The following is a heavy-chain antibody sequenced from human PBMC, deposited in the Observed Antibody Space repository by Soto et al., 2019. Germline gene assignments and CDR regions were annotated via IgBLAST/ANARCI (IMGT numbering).Heavy chain of an antibody. Sequence: ASETLSLTCTVSGGSISSGGYYWSWIRQHPGKGLEWIGYIYYSGSTYYNPSLKSRVTISVDTSKNQFSLKLSSVTAADTAVYYCARGDYYDFWKNPLYFDYWGQGTLVTVSS. CDR3: ARGDYYDFWKNPLYFDY. V-gene: IGHV4-31*03. CDR2: IYYSGST. D-gene: IGHD3-3*01. J-gene: IGHJ4*02. CDR1: GGSISSGGYY.